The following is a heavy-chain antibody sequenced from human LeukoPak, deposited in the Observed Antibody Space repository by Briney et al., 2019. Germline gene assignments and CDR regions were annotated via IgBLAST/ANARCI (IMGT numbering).Heavy chain of an antibody. CDR3: ARGPRQRDYGDYGNY. CDR2: IKRDGSEK. Sequence: PGGSLRLSCAASGFTFSSYWMSWVRQAPGKGLEWVANIKRDGSEKYYVDSVKGRFTISRDNAKNSLYLQMNSLRAEDTAVYYCARGPRQRDYGDYGNYWGQGTLVTVSS. CDR1: GFTFSSYW. V-gene: IGHV3-7*01. J-gene: IGHJ4*02. D-gene: IGHD4-17*01.